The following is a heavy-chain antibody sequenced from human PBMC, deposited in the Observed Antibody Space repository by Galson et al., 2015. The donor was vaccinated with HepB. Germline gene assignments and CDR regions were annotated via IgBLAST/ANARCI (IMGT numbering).Heavy chain of an antibody. D-gene: IGHD6-13*01. J-gene: IGHJ3*02. CDR3: ARPASTDSSSWYNAFDI. Sequence: QSGAEVKKPGESLKISCKGSGYSFTSYWIGWVRQMPGKGLEWMEIIYPGDSDTRYSPSFQGQVTFSADKSITTAYLQWSSLKPSDTAIYYCARPASTDSSSWYNAFDIWGQGTKVTVSS. CDR2: IYPGDSDT. CDR1: GYSFTSYW. V-gene: IGHV5-51*01.